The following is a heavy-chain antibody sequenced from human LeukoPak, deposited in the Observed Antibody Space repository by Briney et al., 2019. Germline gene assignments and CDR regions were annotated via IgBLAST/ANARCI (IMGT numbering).Heavy chain of an antibody. D-gene: IGHD6-6*01. CDR3: ARDVRPDY. V-gene: IGHV3-23*01. CDR2: ISGSETST. Sequence: SGGSLRLSCAASGFPFSTYAMSWVRQAPGKGLEWVSAISGSETSTYYADSVKGRFTISRDNAKNSLYLQMNALRAEDTAVYYCARDVRPDYWGQGTLVTVST. J-gene: IGHJ4*02. CDR1: GFPFSTYA.